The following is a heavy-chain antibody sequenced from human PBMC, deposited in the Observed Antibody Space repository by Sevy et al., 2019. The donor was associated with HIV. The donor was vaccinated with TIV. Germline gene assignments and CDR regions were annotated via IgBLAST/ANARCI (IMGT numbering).Heavy chain of an antibody. CDR3: ARDRGQQPDY. CDR1: GFTFSSYS. J-gene: IGHJ4*02. D-gene: IGHD6-13*01. V-gene: IGHV3-33*01. CDR2: IWYDGSNK. Sequence: GGSLRLSCAASGFTFSSYSMHWVRQAPGKGLEWVAVIWYDGSNKYYADSVKGRFTISRDGSKNTLYLQMNSLRVEDTAVYYCARDRGQQPDYWGQGTLVTVSS.